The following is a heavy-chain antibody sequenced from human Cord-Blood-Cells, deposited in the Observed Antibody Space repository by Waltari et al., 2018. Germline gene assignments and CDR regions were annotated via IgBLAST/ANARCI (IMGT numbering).Heavy chain of an antibody. CDR2: IYYRGST. CDR1: GGSISSSSYY. Sequence: QLQLQESGPGLVKPSETLSLTCTVSGGSISSSSYYWGWIRQPPGKGLEWIGSIYYRGSTYYNPSLKSRVTISVDTSKNQFSLKLSSVTAADTAVYYCARHTPDLVGATDYSFDYWGQGTLVTVSS. D-gene: IGHD1-26*01. J-gene: IGHJ4*02. CDR3: ARHTPDLVGATDYSFDY. V-gene: IGHV4-39*07.